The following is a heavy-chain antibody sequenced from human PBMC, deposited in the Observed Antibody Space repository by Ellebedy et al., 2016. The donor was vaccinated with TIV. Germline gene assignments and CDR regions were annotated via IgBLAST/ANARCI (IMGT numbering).Heavy chain of an antibody. V-gene: IGHV2-70*04. CDR2: IDWDDDK. Sequence: SGPTLVKPTQTLTLTCTSSGFSLSTTRVGVSWIRPPPRKALEWLARIDWDDDKFYSPSLRTRLSISKDTSKNQVVLTMTNVDPVDTATYYCARSTVGWGFEIWGQGTRVSVSS. CDR3: ARSTVGWGFEI. D-gene: IGHD4-11*01. J-gene: IGHJ3*02. CDR1: GFSLSTTRVG.